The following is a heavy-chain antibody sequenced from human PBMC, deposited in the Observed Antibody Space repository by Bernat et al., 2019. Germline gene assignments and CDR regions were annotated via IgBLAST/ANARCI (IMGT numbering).Heavy chain of an antibody. J-gene: IGHJ6*02. CDR3: ASGVSYYYGSGSYYYYGMDV. CDR2: IYTSGST. Sequence: QVQLQESGPGLVKPSQTLSLTCTVSGGSISSGSYYWSWIRQPAGKGLEWIGRIYTSGSTNYNPSLKSRVTISVDTPKNQFSLKLSSVTAADTAVYYCASGVSYYYGSGSYYYYGMDVWGQGTTVTVSS. D-gene: IGHD3-10*01. CDR1: GGSISSGSYY. V-gene: IGHV4-61*02.